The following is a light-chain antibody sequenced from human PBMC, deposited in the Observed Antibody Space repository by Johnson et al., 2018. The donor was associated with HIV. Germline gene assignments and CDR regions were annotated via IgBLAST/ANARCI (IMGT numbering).Light chain of an antibody. Sequence: QSVLTQPPSVSAAPGQKVTVSCSGSSSNIGRNYVSWYQQLPGTAPKLLIFDNNKRPSGIPDRFSGSKSGTSATLRITGLQTGDEADYYCGTWDSSLSAYVFGTGTKVTVL. J-gene: IGLJ1*01. CDR1: SSNIGRNY. V-gene: IGLV1-51*01. CDR3: GTWDSSLSAYV. CDR2: DNN.